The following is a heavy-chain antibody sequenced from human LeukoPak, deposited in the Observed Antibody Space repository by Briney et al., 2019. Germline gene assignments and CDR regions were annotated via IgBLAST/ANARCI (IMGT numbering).Heavy chain of an antibody. CDR2: IRYDGSNK. V-gene: IGHV3-30*02. J-gene: IGHJ3*02. CDR3: AKDKRYYGSGSYAFDI. D-gene: IGHD3-10*01. CDR1: GFTFSSYG. Sequence: GGSLRLSCAASGFTFSSYGMHWVRQAPGKGLEWVAFIRYDGSNKYYADSVKGRFTISRDNSKNTLYLQMNSLRAEDTAVYYCAKDKRYYGSGSYAFDIWGQGTMVTVSS.